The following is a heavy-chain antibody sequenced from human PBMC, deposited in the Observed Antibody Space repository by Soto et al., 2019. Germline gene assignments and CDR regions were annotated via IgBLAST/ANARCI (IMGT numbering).Heavy chain of an antibody. Sequence: PGGSLRLSCAASGFIFSNFGMHWVRQAPDTGLDWVAAVTHDGTNKYYADSVKGRFTISKDNSKNTLYLQMNSLRAEDTAVYYCAKEKISTSCCNWFDPWGQGTLVTVSS. J-gene: IGHJ5*02. V-gene: IGHV3-30*18. CDR2: VTHDGTNK. D-gene: IGHD2-2*01. CDR3: AKEKISTSCCNWFDP. CDR1: GFIFSNFG.